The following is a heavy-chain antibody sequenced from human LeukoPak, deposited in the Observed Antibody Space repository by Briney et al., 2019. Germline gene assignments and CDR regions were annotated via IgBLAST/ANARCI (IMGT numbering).Heavy chain of an antibody. Sequence: SETLSLTCTVSGGSISSSSYYWAWIRQPPGKGLEWIGSIHYSGSTYYNPSPQSRVTISIDTSKNQFSLKLRFVTAADTAVYYCARVRCSGGSCPYYYYYYYVDVWGKGTTVTVSS. CDR2: IHYSGST. CDR1: GGSISSSSYY. D-gene: IGHD2-15*01. CDR3: ARVRCSGGSCPYYYYYYYVDV. J-gene: IGHJ6*03. V-gene: IGHV4-39*07.